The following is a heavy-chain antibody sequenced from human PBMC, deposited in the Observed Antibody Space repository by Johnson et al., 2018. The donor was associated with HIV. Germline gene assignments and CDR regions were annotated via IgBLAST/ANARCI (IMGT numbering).Heavy chain of an antibody. J-gene: IGHJ3*02. CDR3: ARVRPAAGFDAFDI. D-gene: IGHD6-13*01. V-gene: IGHV3-64*01. Sequence: VQLVESGGGLVQPGGSLRLSCAASGFTFSSYAMHWVRQAPGKGLEYVSAISSNGGSTYYANSVKGRFTISRDNAKNSLYLQMNSLRAEAAALYYCARVRPAAGFDAFDIRGQGTMVTVSS. CDR2: ISSNGGST. CDR1: GFTFSSYA.